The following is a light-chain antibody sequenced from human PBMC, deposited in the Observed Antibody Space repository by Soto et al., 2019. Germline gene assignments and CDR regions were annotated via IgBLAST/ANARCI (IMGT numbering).Light chain of an antibody. CDR1: QSLLHSNGYNY. V-gene: IGKV2-28*01. Sequence: DILMTQSPLSLPFTRGEPSSICCRSGQSLLHSNGYNYLDWYLQKPGQSPQLLIYLGSNRASGVPGRFSGSGSGTDFTLKISRVEAEDVGVYYCMQRIEFPLTFGGGTKVDIK. CDR2: LGS. J-gene: IGKJ4*01. CDR3: MQRIEFPLT.